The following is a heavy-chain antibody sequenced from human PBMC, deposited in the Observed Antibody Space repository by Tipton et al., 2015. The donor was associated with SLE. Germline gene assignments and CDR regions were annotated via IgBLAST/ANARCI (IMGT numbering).Heavy chain of an antibody. CDR2: T. V-gene: IGHV4-34*01. Sequence: TYYNPSLRSRVTISIDTSKNQFSLRLKSVTAADTAVYYCARKRNGMGIWGQGTMVTVSS. CDR3: ARKRNGMGI. D-gene: IGHD5-24*01. J-gene: IGHJ3*02.